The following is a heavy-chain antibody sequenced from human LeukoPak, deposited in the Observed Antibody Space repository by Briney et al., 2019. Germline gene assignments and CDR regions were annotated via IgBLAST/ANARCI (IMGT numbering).Heavy chain of an antibody. CDR1: GFSFSSYG. D-gene: IGHD3-10*01. CDR2: IWYDGGDK. V-gene: IGHV3-33*01. Sequence: GRSLTLSCVPSGFSFSSYGMHWVRQAPGKGLEWVAVIWYDGGDKYYADSVKGRFTISRDKSKNTVSLQMSSLTSEDTAVYYCARAGSYNAWYYFDYWGQGTLVTVSS. CDR3: ARAGSYNAWYYFDY. J-gene: IGHJ4*02.